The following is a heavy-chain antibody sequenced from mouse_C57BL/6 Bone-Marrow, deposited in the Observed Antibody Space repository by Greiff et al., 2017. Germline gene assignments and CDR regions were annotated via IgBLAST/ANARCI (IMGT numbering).Heavy chain of an antibody. Sequence: VQLQQPGAELVKPGASVKVSCKASGYTFTSYWMHWVKQRPGQGLEWIGRIHPADSDTNSNQKFKGKATLTVDKSSSTAYMQLSSLTSEDSAVYYCAIEGEDYSGSSYDYAMDYWGQGTSVAVSS. V-gene: IGHV1-74*01. CDR3: AIEGEDYSGSSYDYAMDY. CDR1: GYTFTSYW. D-gene: IGHD1-1*01. J-gene: IGHJ4*01. CDR2: IHPADSDT.